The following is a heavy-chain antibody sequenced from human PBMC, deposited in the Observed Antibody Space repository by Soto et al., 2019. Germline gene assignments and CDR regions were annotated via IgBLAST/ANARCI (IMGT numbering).Heavy chain of an antibody. CDR2: IYYSGTT. CDR1: GGSISGYY. D-gene: IGHD4-17*01. Sequence: PSETLSLTCTVSGGSISGYYWSWIRQLPGKGLEWIGYIYYSGTTNSDPSLESRVTIAVDTSKNQCSLRLSSVTAAGTAVYHCARHGPSDYGETWGQRTLVTVSS. V-gene: IGHV4-59*08. J-gene: IGHJ5*02. CDR3: ARHGPSDYGET.